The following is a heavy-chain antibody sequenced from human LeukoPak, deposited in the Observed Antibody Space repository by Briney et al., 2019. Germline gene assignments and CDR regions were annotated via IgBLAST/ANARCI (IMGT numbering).Heavy chain of an antibody. J-gene: IGHJ4*02. V-gene: IGHV3-48*03. CDR3: ARVWRYVLGY. D-gene: IGHD3-16*01. CDR1: GFTFSSYE. Sequence: GGSLRLSCAASGFTFSSYEMNWVRQAPGKGLEWVSYISSSGSTIYYADSVKGRFTISRDNAKNSLYLQMNSLRAEDTAVYYCARVWRYVLGYWGQGTLVTVSS. CDR2: ISSSGSTI.